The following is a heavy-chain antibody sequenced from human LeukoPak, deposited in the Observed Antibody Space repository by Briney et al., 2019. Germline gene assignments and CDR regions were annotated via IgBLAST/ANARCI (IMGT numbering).Heavy chain of an antibody. Sequence: GGSLRLSCAASGFTFGNYNFIWVRQAPGKGPEWVSYISSSSSAIHYADSVKGRFTISRDNAKNSLYLQMNSLRAEDTAVYYCARESSSGYYYAYYFDYWGQGTLVTVSS. CDR2: ISSSSSAI. D-gene: IGHD3-22*01. CDR1: GFTFGNYN. J-gene: IGHJ4*02. V-gene: IGHV3-21*05. CDR3: ARESSSGYYYAYYFDY.